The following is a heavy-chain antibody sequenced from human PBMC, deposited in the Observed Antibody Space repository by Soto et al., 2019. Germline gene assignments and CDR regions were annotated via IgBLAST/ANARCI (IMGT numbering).Heavy chain of an antibody. CDR3: SSLLSSGYYYGMDV. Sequence: QVQLVQSGAEVKKPGSSVKVSCKASGGTFSSYTISWVRQAPGQGLEWMGRIIPILGIANDAQKFQGRVTITADRSTSTAYMELSSLRSEDTAVYYCSSLLSSGYYYGMDVWGQGTTVTVS. CDR2: IIPILGIA. J-gene: IGHJ6*02. V-gene: IGHV1-69*02. CDR1: GGTFSSYT. D-gene: IGHD3-10*01.